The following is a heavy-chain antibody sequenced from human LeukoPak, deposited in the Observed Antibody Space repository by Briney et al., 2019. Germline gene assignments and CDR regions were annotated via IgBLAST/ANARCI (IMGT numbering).Heavy chain of an antibody. Sequence: GGSLRLSCVASGFTFGKYWMSWVRQAPGKGLEWVTNIKLDGSEKNYVDSVKGRFTISRDNTKNSLYLQMNSLRVEDTAVFYCARDQYDTWSRRGNFDSWGQGTLVIVSS. D-gene: IGHD3-3*01. CDR2: IKLDGSEK. CDR3: ARDQYDTWSRRGNFDS. J-gene: IGHJ4*02. V-gene: IGHV3-7*03. CDR1: GFTFGKYW.